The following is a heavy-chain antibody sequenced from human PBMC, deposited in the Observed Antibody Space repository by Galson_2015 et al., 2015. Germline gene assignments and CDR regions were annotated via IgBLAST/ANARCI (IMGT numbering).Heavy chain of an antibody. CDR3: ARGGSAAD. V-gene: IGHV3-7*03. CDR2: VNQDGSDK. CDR1: GFTFSTYW. Sequence: SLRLSCAASGFTFSTYWMTWVRQAPGRGLEWVANVNQDGSDKNYVGSVKGRLTISRDNARNSLYLQMDSLRAEDTAVYYCARGGSAADWGQGTLVTVSS. J-gene: IGHJ4*02. D-gene: IGHD3-16*01.